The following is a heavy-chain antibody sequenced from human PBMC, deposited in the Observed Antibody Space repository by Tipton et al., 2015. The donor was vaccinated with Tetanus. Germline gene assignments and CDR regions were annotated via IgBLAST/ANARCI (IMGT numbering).Heavy chain of an antibody. CDR2: ISSGSSGSKT. CDR3: ARVRQELAHDAFDL. Sequence: GSLRLSCAASGFNFRSYDMNWVRQAPAKGLEWISSISSGSSGSKTYYADSVKGRFTVSRENANNSLHLQLNSVRAEDTAVYYCARVRQELAHDAFDLWGQGTLVTVSS. D-gene: IGHD1-1*01. CDR1: GFNFRSYD. V-gene: IGHV3-21*01. J-gene: IGHJ3*01.